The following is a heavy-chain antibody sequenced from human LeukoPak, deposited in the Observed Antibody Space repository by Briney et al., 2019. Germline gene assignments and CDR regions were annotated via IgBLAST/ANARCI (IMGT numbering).Heavy chain of an antibody. V-gene: IGHV3-21*01. J-gene: IGHJ4*02. CDR2: ISSSSSYI. CDR1: GFTFSSYS. CDR3: ARDVEYCSSTSCPTDY. D-gene: IGHD2-2*01. Sequence: GGSLRLSCAASGFTFSSYSMNWVRQAPGKGLEWVSSISSSSSYIYYADSVKGRLTISRDNAKNSLYLQMHSLRAEDTAVYYCARDVEYCSSTSCPTDYWGQGTLVTVSS.